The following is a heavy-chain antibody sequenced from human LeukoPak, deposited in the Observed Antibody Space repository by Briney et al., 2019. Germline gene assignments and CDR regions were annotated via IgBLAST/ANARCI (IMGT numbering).Heavy chain of an antibody. J-gene: IGHJ4*02. V-gene: IGHV3-74*01. CDR2: INSDGSST. Sequence: PGGSLRLSCAASGFTFSSYWMHWVRQAPGKGLVWVSRINSDGSSTSYADSVKGRFTISRDNAKNTLYLQMNSLRAEDTAVYYCARPGSIVGASGFELLYWGQGTLVTVSS. D-gene: IGHD1-26*01. CDR3: ARPGSIVGASGFELLY. CDR1: GFTFSSYW.